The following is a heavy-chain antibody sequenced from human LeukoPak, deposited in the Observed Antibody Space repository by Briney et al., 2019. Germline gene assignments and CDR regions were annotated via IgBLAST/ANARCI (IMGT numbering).Heavy chain of an antibody. D-gene: IGHD1-1*01. CDR2: ITNDGSRQ. Sequence: GGSLRLSCEPSIFFFSEYYMHWVRLAPGKGLEWLAVITNDGSRQFYADSVKGRFTVSRDNSKSLLFLQMESLRHDDTGIYYCAKGRRTGFVDYWGQGALVTVSS. CDR1: IFFFSEYY. J-gene: IGHJ4*02. CDR3: AKGRRTGFVDY. V-gene: IGHV3-30*18.